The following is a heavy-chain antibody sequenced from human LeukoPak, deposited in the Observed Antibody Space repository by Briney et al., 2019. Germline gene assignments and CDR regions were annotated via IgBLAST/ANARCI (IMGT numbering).Heavy chain of an antibody. Sequence: SQTLSLTCTVSGGSISSGGYSWSWIRQPAGNGLEWIGRIYTSGSSNHNPSLKSRVTISVDTSKNQFSLKLSSVTAADTAVYYCARRRVGYNYDSWGQGTLVTVSS. CDR2: IYTSGSS. J-gene: IGHJ4*02. V-gene: IGHV4-61*02. CDR3: ARRRVGYNYDS. D-gene: IGHD5-24*01. CDR1: GGSISSGGYS.